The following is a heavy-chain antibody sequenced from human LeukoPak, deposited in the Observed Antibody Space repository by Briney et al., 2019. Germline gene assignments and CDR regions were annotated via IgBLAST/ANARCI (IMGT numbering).Heavy chain of an antibody. CDR2: IWYDGSNK. V-gene: IGHV3-33*01. Sequence: GGSLRLSCAASGFTFSSYGMHWVRQAPGRGLEWVAVIWYDGSNKYYADSVKGRFTISRDNSKDTLYLQMNSLRAEDTAVYYCARGTRILTGYYFDYWGQGTLVTVSS. CDR1: GFTFSSYG. D-gene: IGHD3-9*01. J-gene: IGHJ4*02. CDR3: ARGTRILTGYYFDY.